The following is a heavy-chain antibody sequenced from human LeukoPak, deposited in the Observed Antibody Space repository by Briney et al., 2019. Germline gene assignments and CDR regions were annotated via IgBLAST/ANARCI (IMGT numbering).Heavy chain of an antibody. Sequence: SSETLSLTCTVSGGSINSGGYYWSWIRQHPGKGLEWIGYIYYSGSTYYNPSLKSRVTISVDTSKDQFSLKLSSVTAADTAVYYCARDGRVATIAGRPYYYYGMDVWGQGTTVTVSS. CDR3: ARDGRVATIAGRPYYYYGMDV. V-gene: IGHV4-31*03. CDR2: IYYSGST. D-gene: IGHD5-12*01. J-gene: IGHJ6*02. CDR1: GGSINSGGYY.